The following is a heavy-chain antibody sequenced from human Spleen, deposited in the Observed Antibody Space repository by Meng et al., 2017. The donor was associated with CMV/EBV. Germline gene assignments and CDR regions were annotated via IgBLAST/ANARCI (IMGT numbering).Heavy chain of an antibody. D-gene: IGHD1-26*01. CDR2: IIPIFGTA. V-gene: IGHV1-69*05. J-gene: IGHJ3*02. CDR1: GGTFSSYA. Sequence: SVKVSCKASGGTFSSYAISWARQAPGQGLEWMGGIIPIFGTANYAQKFQGRVTITTDESTSTAYMELSSLRSEDTAVYYWASQSVGGGTFDIWGQGTMVTVSS. CDR3: ASQSVGGGTFDI.